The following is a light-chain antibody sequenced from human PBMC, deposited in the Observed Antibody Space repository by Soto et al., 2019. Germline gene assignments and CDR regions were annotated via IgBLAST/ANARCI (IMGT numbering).Light chain of an antibody. CDR2: GAS. Sequence: EIVLTQSPATLSLSPGEGATLSCRASQSVSSYLAWYQQKPGQAPRLLIYGASNRATGIPGRFSGSGSGTEFTLTISSLEPEDFAVYYCQQRSNWPLHTFGQGTKLEIK. V-gene: IGKV3-11*01. CDR1: QSVSSY. J-gene: IGKJ2*01. CDR3: QQRSNWPLHT.